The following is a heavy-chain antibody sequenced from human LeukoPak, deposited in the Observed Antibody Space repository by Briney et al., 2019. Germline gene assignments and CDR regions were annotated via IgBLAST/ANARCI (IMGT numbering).Heavy chain of an antibody. CDR2: FDPEDGET. CDR3: ATLDGGYYDSSGYLYYFDY. J-gene: IGHJ4*02. Sequence: ASVKFSCKVSGYTLTELSMHWVRQAPGKGLGWMGGFDPEDGETIYAQKFQGRVTMTEDTSTDTAYMELSSLRSEDTAVYYCATLDGGYYDSSGYLYYFDYWGQGTLVTVSS. V-gene: IGHV1-24*01. D-gene: IGHD3-22*01. CDR1: GYTLTELS.